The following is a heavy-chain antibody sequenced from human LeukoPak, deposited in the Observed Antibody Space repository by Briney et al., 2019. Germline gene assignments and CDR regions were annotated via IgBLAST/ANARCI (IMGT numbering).Heavy chain of an antibody. CDR3: ARATPNWNEGTAFDY. CDR1: GFTFDDYG. J-gene: IGHJ4*02. CDR2: INWNGGST. D-gene: IGHD1-1*01. V-gene: IGHV3-20*04. Sequence: PGGSLRLSCAASGFTFDDYGMSWVRHAPGKGLEWVSGINWNGGSTGYADSVKGRFTISRDNAKNSLYLQMNSLRAEDTALYYCARATPNWNEGTAFDYWGQGTLVTVSS.